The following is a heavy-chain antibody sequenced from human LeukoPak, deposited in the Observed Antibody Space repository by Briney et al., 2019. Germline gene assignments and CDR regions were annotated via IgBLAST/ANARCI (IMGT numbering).Heavy chain of an antibody. D-gene: IGHD6-13*01. CDR2: MNPNSGNT. V-gene: IGHV1-8*01. Sequence: GASVKVSCKASGYTFTSYDINWVRQATGQGLEWMGWMNPNSGNTGYAQKFQGRVTMTRNTSISTAYMELSSLRSEDTAVYYCARWKYSSSWYGFAYYYYGMDVWGQGTTVTVSS. CDR1: GYTFTSYD. CDR3: ARWKYSSSWYGFAYYYYGMDV. J-gene: IGHJ6*02.